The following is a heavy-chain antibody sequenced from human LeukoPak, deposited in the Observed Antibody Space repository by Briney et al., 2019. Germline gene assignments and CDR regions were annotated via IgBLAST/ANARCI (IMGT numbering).Heavy chain of an antibody. Sequence: GGSLRLSCVASGFTFSNFGMHWVRQAPGKGLEWVSYISSSGSTIYYADSVKGRFTISRDNAKNSLYLQMNSLRAEDTAVYYCARRYCSSTTCTLDYWGQGTLVTVSS. V-gene: IGHV3-48*03. D-gene: IGHD2-2*01. J-gene: IGHJ4*02. CDR1: GFTFSNFG. CDR3: ARRYCSSTTCTLDY. CDR2: ISSSGSTI.